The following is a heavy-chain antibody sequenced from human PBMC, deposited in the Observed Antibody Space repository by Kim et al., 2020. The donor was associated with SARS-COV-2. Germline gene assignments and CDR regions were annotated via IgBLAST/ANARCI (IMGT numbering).Heavy chain of an antibody. J-gene: IGHJ6*01. V-gene: IGHV3-21*01. Sequence: GGSLRLSCAASGFIFNTYVINWVRQAPGKGLEWVSCISGSSSYRFYADSVKGRFTISRDNAKNSLYLQMNGLRAEDTAVYYCEREDVGDYVEDYGMDVWG. CDR2: ISGSSSYR. CDR3: EREDVGDYVEDYGMDV. D-gene: IGHD4-17*01. CDR1: GFIFNTYV.